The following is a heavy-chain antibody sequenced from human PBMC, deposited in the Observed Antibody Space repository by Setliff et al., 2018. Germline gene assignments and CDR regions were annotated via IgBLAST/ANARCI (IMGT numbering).Heavy chain of an antibody. Sequence: GASVKVSCKASGYIFTSNAIHWVRQAPGQGLEWMGWINPSSGKTGYALNFQGRVTMTMDASITTVYMELSRLTSDDTAVYYCVRQDILTSYYMFDYWGQGTLVTVSS. CDR3: VRQDILTSYYMFDY. CDR2: INPSSGKT. CDR1: GYIFTSNA. V-gene: IGHV1-8*01. J-gene: IGHJ4*02. D-gene: IGHD3-9*01.